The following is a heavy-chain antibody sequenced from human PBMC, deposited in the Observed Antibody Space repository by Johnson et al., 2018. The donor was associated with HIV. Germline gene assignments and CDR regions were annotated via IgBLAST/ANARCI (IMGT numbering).Heavy chain of an antibody. CDR2: ISYDGSNK. Sequence: VQLVESGGGVVQPGRSLRLTCAASGFTFSGYGIHWVRQAPGKGLEWVAVISYDGSNKYYADSVKGRFTISRDNSKNTLYLQMNSLRAGDTAMYYCARGPILEWLSGDGFDMWGQGTKVTV. J-gene: IGHJ3*02. CDR1: GFTFSGYG. V-gene: IGHV3-30*19. D-gene: IGHD3-3*01. CDR3: ARGPILEWLSGDGFDM.